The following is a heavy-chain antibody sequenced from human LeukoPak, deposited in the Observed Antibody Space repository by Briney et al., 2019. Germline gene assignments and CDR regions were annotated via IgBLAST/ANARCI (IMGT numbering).Heavy chain of an antibody. D-gene: IGHD5-18*01. CDR3: TRDFEGYSYGYDY. Sequence: GGSLRLSCTASGFTFGDYAMSWFRQTPGKGLEWVGFIRSKAYGGTTEYAASVKGRFTISRDDSKSIAYLQMNSLKTEDTAVYYCTRDFEGYSYGYDYWGQGTLVTVSS. CDR1: GFTFGDYA. V-gene: IGHV3-49*03. CDR2: IRSKAYGGTT. J-gene: IGHJ4*02.